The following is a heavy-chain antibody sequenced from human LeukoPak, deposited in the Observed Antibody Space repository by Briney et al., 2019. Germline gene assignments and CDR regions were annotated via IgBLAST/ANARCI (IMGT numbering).Heavy chain of an antibody. CDR1: GFTFTNYA. J-gene: IGHJ4*02. CDR2: ISYEGSEK. V-gene: IGHV3-30*01. Sequence: PGGSLRLSCAASGFTFTNYAMPWVRQAPGKGLEWVSIISYEGSEKYYADSVKGRFTISRDNSRNTLYLQMNSLRPEDTAVYYCARGREAGNRRLAGDDYWGQGTLVIVSS. CDR3: ARGREAGNRRLAGDDY. D-gene: IGHD3-10*01.